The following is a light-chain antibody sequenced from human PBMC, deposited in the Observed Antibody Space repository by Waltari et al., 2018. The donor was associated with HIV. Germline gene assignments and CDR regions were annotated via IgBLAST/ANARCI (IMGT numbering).Light chain of an antibody. V-gene: IGLV1-47*01. CDR2: KNI. Sequence: QSVLTQPPSASGTPGQRVTISCSGRTSNIGNDHVYWYQQLPGTTPKLLIYKNIQRPSGVPDRFAGSKSGTSAYLAISGLRSEDEADYYCVGWDASLSAYVFGAGTKVTVL. CDR3: VGWDASLSAYV. J-gene: IGLJ1*01. CDR1: TSNIGNDH.